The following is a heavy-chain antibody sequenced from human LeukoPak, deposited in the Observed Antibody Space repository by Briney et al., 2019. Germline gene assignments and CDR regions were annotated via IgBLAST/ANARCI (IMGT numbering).Heavy chain of an antibody. CDR3: AERWGY. CDR2: ISGSGGST. Sequence: GGSLRLSRAASGFTFSNAWMSWVRQAPGKGLEWVSAISGSGGSTYYADSVKGRFTISGDNSKNTLYLQMNSLRAEDTAVYYCAERWGYWGQGTLVTVSS. D-gene: IGHD5-24*01. V-gene: IGHV3-23*01. CDR1: GFTFSNAW. J-gene: IGHJ4*02.